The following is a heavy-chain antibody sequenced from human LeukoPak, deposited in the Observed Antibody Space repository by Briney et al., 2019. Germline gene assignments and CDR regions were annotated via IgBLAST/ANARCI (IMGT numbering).Heavy chain of an antibody. J-gene: IGHJ4*02. CDR2: INPNSGGT. CDR3: ARGAYSSSWHQQYYFDY. V-gene: IGHV1-2*02. CDR1: GYXFTGYY. D-gene: IGHD6-13*01. Sequence: ASVKVSCKASGYXFTGYYIHWVRQAPGQGLEWMGWINPNSGGTNYAQKFQGRVTMTRDTSISTAYMELSRLRSDDTAVYYCARGAYSSSWHQQYYFDYWGQGTLVTVSS.